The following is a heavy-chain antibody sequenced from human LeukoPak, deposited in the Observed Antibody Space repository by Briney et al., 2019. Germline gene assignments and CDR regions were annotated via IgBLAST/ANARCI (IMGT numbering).Heavy chain of an antibody. CDR3: ARDKGGPDY. Sequence: GGSLRLSCAASGFTFSSYSMNWVRQAPGKGLELISYINDGSTTTYYADSVKGRFTISRDNAKNSLYLQMNSLRAEDTAVYYCARDKGGPDYWGQGTLVTVSS. J-gene: IGHJ4*02. D-gene: IGHD2-15*01. V-gene: IGHV3-48*01. CDR2: INDGSTTT. CDR1: GFTFSSYS.